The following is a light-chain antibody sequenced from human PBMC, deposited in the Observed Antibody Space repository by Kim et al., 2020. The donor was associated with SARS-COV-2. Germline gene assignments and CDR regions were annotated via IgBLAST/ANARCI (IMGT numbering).Light chain of an antibody. Sequence: EIVLTQSPGTLSLSPGERATLSCRASQSVGTYLAWYQQKPGQAPRLLIYDASNRATGIPARFSGSGSGTDFTLTISSLEPEDFAVYYCQQSSAPWTFGQGTKVDIK. CDR1: QSVGTY. V-gene: IGKV3-11*01. J-gene: IGKJ1*01. CDR3: QQSSAPWT. CDR2: DAS.